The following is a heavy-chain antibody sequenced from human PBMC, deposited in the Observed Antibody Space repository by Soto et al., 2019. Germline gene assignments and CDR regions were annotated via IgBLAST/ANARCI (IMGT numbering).Heavy chain of an antibody. CDR3: ATAYCGGDCYSRGTDY. V-gene: IGHV3-23*01. Sequence: EVQLLESGGGLVQPGGSLRLSCAASGFAFSSYAMSWVRQAPGKGLEWVSAISGSGGSTYYADSVKGRFTISRDNSKNTLYLQMNSLRAEDTAVYYCATAYCGGDCYSRGTDYWGQGTLVTVSS. CDR2: ISGSGGST. J-gene: IGHJ4*02. D-gene: IGHD2-21*02. CDR1: GFAFSSYA.